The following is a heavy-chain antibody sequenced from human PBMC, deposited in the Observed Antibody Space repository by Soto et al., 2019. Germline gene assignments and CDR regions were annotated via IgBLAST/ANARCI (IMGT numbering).Heavy chain of an antibody. CDR1: GYTFTNYD. CDR3: ARSGLPDPVVVVGHTPFDP. V-gene: IGHV1-18*01. Sequence: QVQLVQSGAEVKKPGASVKVSCNASGYTFTNYDINWVRQAPGQGLEWMGWISAYNGDTNYAQKLQGRVTMTTDTSTSTAYMELRSLRSDDTAVYYCARSGLPDPVVVVGHTPFDPWGQGTLVTVSS. J-gene: IGHJ5*02. D-gene: IGHD2-15*01. CDR2: ISAYNGDT.